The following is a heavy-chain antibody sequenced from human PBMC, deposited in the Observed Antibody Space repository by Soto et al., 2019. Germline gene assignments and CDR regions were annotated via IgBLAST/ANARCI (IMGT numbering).Heavy chain of an antibody. CDR2: IYPGDSDT. J-gene: IGHJ6*02. D-gene: IGHD2-21*02. Sequence: HGESLKISCKGSGYSFTSYWIGWVRQMPGKGLEWMGIIYPGDSDTRYSPSFQGQVTISADKSISTAYLQWSSLKASDTAMYYCARHAYCGGDCQPYGMDVWGQGTTVTVSS. V-gene: IGHV5-51*01. CDR3: ARHAYCGGDCQPYGMDV. CDR1: GYSFTSYW.